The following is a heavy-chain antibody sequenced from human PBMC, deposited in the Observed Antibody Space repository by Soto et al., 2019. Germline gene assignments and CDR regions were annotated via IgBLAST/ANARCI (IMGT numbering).Heavy chain of an antibody. CDR1: GSTFTGYF. CDR2: INPNSGAT. J-gene: IGHJ5*02. D-gene: IGHD3-3*01. V-gene: IGHV1-2*02. CDR3: ARGGGTILAPLP. Sequence: GASVTFSCISSGSTFTGYFMHWVRQAPGQGLEWMGWINPNSGATKYAQKFQGRVTLSRDTSIRTAYMELSGLRSDDTAVYYCARGGGTILAPLPWGQGTLVTV.